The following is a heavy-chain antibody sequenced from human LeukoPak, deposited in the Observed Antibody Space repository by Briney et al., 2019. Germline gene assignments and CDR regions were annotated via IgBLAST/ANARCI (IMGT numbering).Heavy chain of an antibody. Sequence: SETLSLTCTVSGGSISSSSYYWGWIRQPPGKGLEWIGSIYYSGSTNYNPSLKSRVTISVDKSKNQFSLKLSSVTAADTAVYYCAGGGRDGYAFDYWGQGTLVTVSS. CDR2: IYYSGST. D-gene: IGHD5-24*01. V-gene: IGHV4-39*07. J-gene: IGHJ4*02. CDR1: GGSISSSSYY. CDR3: AGGGRDGYAFDY.